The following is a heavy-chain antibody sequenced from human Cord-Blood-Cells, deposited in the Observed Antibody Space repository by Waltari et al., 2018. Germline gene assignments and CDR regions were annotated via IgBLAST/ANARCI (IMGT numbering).Heavy chain of an antibody. CDR3: ARSLRGIGGSIDY. J-gene: IGHJ4*02. V-gene: IGHV1-2*04. D-gene: IGHD3-10*01. Sequence: QVQLVQSGAEVKKPGASVKVSCKASGYTFPGYYMHWVRQAPGQGLEWMGWINPNRGGTNYAQKFQGWVTMTRDTSISTAYMELSRLRSDDTAVYYCARSLRGIGGSIDYWGQGTLVTVSS. CDR1: GYTFPGYY. CDR2: INPNRGGT.